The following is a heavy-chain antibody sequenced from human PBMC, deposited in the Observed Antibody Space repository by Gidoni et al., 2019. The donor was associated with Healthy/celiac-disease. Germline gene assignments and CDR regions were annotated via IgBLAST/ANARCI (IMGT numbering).Heavy chain of an antibody. CDR1: GFTFTRYA. J-gene: IGHJ4*02. CDR2: IGGSVGST. Sequence: EVQLLESGGGLVQPGGSLRLPCAASGFTFTRYAISWVRKAPGKGLEWVSAIGGSVGSTYYADSVKGRFTISRDNSKNTLYLQMNSLRAEDTAVYYCAKGREFGEWELSALSLFDYWGQGTLVTVSS. CDR3: AKGREFGEWELSALSLFDY. V-gene: IGHV3-23*01. D-gene: IGHD3-10*01.